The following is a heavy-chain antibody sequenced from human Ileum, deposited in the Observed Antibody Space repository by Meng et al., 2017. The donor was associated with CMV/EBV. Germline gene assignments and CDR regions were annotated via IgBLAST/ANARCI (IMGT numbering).Heavy chain of an antibody. D-gene: IGHD3-22*01. V-gene: IGHV3-7*01. J-gene: IGHJ4*02. Sequence: GESLKISRAASGFSFNNYWMSWVRQAPGRGLEWVANINRDGNEKNYVDSVKGRFTISRDNTKNSLYLQMNSLRAEDTAVYYCATTAGQSYYYDSSAHYYPDYWGQGTLVTVSS. CDR3: ATTAGQSYYYDSSAHYYPDY. CDR2: INRDGNEK. CDR1: GFSFNNYW.